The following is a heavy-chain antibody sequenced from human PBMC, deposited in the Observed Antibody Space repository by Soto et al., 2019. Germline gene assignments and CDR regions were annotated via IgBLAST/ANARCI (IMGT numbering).Heavy chain of an antibody. Sequence: SETLSLTCTVSGGSISSYYWSRIRQPPGKGLEWIGYIYYSGSTNYNPSLKSRVTISVDTSKNQFSLKLSSVTAADTAVYYCARVDYLTGTYYFDYWGQGTLVTVSS. J-gene: IGHJ4*02. CDR1: GGSISSYY. V-gene: IGHV4-59*01. CDR2: IYYSGST. CDR3: ARVDYLTGTYYFDY. D-gene: IGHD1-20*01.